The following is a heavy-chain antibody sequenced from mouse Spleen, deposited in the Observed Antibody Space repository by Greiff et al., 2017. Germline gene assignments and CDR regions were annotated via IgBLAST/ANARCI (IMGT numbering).Heavy chain of an antibody. CDR2: ISSGGSYT. J-gene: IGHJ2*01. CDR1: GFTFSSYA. CDR3: ARRGSDYDTVDY. D-gene: IGHD2-4*01. Sequence: EVKVEESGGGLVKPGGSLKLSCAASGFTFSSYAMSWVRQTPEKRLEWVATISSGGSYTYYPDSVKGRFTISRDNAKNTLYLQMSSLRSEDTAMYYCARRGSDYDTVDYWGQGTTLTVSS. V-gene: IGHV5-9-1*01.